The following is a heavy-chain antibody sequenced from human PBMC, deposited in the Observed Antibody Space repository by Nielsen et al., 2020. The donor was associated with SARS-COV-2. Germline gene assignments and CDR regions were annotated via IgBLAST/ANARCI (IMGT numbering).Heavy chain of an antibody. CDR2: ISAYNGNT. Sequence: ASVKVSCKASGYTFTSYGISWVRQAPGQGLEWMGWISAYNGNTNYAQKLQGRVTMTTDTSTSTAYMELRSLRSDDTAVYYCARAPSDYYDILTGLIANYMDVWGKGTTVTVSS. D-gene: IGHD3-9*01. CDR3: ARAPSDYYDILTGLIANYMDV. V-gene: IGHV1-18*04. J-gene: IGHJ6*03. CDR1: GYTFTSYG.